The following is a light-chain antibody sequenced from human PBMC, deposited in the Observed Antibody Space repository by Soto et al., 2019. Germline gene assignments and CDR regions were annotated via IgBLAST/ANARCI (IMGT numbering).Light chain of an antibody. J-gene: IGLJ2*01. CDR3: RSYKTSSTVVV. Sequence: QSALTQPASVSGSPGQSITISCTGTSSEVGGYNYVSWYQQYPGKAPKLMIFGVSYRPSGVSNRFSGSKSGNTASLTISVLQAEDEAEYYCRSYKTSSTVVVFGGGTQLTVL. CDR1: SSEVGGYNY. CDR2: GVS. V-gene: IGLV2-14*01.